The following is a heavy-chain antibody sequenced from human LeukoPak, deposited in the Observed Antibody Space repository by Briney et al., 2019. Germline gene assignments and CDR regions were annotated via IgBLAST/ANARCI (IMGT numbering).Heavy chain of an antibody. V-gene: IGHV3-74*01. D-gene: IGHD4-17*01. J-gene: IGHJ4*02. CDR1: GFTFSSYW. Sequence: AGGSLRLSCAASGFTFSSYWMHWVRQAPGKGLVWVSRINSDGSSTSYADSVKGRFTISRDNAKNTLYLQMNSLRAEDTAVYYCARATRLRSLDYWGQGTLVTVSS. CDR2: INSDGSST. CDR3: ARATRLRSLDY.